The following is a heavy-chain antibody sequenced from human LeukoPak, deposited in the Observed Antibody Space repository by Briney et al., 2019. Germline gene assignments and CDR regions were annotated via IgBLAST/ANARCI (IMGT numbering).Heavy chain of an antibody. V-gene: IGHV5-51*01. CDR2: IFPADSDT. CDR3: ARQSRDGSKTRGYYFDD. J-gene: IGHJ4*02. D-gene: IGHD3-10*01. CDR1: GYSFTNYW. Sequence: GEPLKISCKGSGYSFTNYWIGWVRQMLGKGLESMGIIFPADSDTTYSPSFQGQVTISADKSFSTVFVQWSSLKASDTGIYYGARQSRDGSKTRGYYFDDWGQGTLVTVSS.